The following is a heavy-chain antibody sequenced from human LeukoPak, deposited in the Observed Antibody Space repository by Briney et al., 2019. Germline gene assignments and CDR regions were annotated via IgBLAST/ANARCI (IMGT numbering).Heavy chain of an antibody. D-gene: IGHD1/OR15-1a*01. CDR1: GGTFSSYA. CDR3: ARGRLEQRHFDY. CDR2: IIPIFGTA. J-gene: IGHJ4*02. Sequence: GSSVKVSCKASGGTFSSYAISWVRQAPGQGLEWMGGIIPIFGTANYAQKFQGRVTMTRDTSTSTVYMELSSLRSEDTAVYYCARGRLEQRHFDYWGQGTLVTVSS. V-gene: IGHV1-69*05.